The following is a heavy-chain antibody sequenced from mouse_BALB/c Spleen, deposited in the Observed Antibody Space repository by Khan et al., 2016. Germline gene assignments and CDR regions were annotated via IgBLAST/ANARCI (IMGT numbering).Heavy chain of an antibody. CDR3: AGYDGSTYVRGMDY. Sequence: EVQLQESGPSLVKLSQTLSLTCSVTGDSITSGYWNWIRKFPGNKLEYMGYISHSGSTYYNPSLKSRISIIRDTSKNQYYLQLNSVTTEDTATYXCAGYDGSTYVRGMDYWGQGTAVTVSS. V-gene: IGHV3-8*02. D-gene: IGHD2-14*01. CDR1: GDSITSGY. CDR2: ISHSGST. J-gene: IGHJ4*01.